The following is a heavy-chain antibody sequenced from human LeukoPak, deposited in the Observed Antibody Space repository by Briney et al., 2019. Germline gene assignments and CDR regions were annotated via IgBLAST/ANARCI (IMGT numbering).Heavy chain of an antibody. D-gene: IGHD3-22*01. CDR2: IHHSGST. V-gene: IGHV4-4*02. J-gene: IGHJ4*02. CDR1: GDSISSNYW. Sequence: SGTLSLTCAVSGDSISSNYWWTWVRQPPGKGLEWIGEIHHSGSTNYSPSLKSRVTISVDNSRNQFSLGLSSVSAADTAVYYCARGIPGYFGISGYYYEYWGQGTLVTVSS. CDR3: ARGIPGYFGISGYYYEY.